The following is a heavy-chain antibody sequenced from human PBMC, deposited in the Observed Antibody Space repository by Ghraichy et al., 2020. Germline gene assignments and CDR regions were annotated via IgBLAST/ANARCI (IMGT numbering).Heavy chain of an antibody. CDR2: IYHTGSR. D-gene: IGHD1-26*01. CDR3: ARGGRQHLLPFDF. CDR1: GASITSGGYS. Sequence: SETLSLTCAVSGASITSGGYSWSWIRQPPGKGLEWIGYIYHTGSRYYNPSLESRVTMSVDRSKNQISLRLSSVTAADTAVYYCARGGRQHLLPFDFWGQGTLVTVSS. V-gene: IGHV4-30-2*01. J-gene: IGHJ4*02.